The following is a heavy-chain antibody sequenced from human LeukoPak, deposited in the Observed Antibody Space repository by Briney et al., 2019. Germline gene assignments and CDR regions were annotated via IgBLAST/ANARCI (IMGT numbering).Heavy chain of an antibody. V-gene: IGHV3-23*01. Sequence: PGGSLRLSCAASGFTFSSYAMSWVRQAPGKGLEWVSAISGSGGSTYYADSVKGRFTISRDSSKNTLYLQMNSLRAEDTAVYYCAKDLLEHSRFWSGSSLDAFDIWGQGTMVTVSS. CDR3: AKDLLEHSRFWSGSSLDAFDI. CDR1: GFTFSSYA. CDR2: ISGSGGST. J-gene: IGHJ3*02. D-gene: IGHD3-3*01.